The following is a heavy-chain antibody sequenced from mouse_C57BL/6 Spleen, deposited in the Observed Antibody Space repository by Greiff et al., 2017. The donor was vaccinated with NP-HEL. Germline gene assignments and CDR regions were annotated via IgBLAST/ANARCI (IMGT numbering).Heavy chain of an antibody. J-gene: IGHJ4*01. D-gene: IGHD1-1*01. V-gene: IGHV5-17*01. CDR3: ARTGSRYYAMDY. CDR1: GFTFSDYG. Sequence: EVKLVESGGGLVKPGGSLKLSCAASGFTFSDYGMHWVRQAPEKGLEWVAYISSGSSTIYYADTVKGRFTISRDNAKNTLFLQMTSLRSEDTAMYYCARTGSRYYAMDYWGQGTSVTVSS. CDR2: ISSGSSTI.